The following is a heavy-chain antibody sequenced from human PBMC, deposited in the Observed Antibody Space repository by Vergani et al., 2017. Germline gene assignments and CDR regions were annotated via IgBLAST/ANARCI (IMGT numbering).Heavy chain of an antibody. CDR3: ARHTTYTDS. D-gene: IGHD1-1*01. CDR2: IYPADSDT. CDR1: EYSFGKYW. J-gene: IGHJ4*02. V-gene: IGHV5-51*01. Sequence: EVELVQSGPAMRKPGESLKISCKGSEYSFGKYWIGWVRQMPGKGLEWMGIIYPADSDTRYSPSFQGQVTISADKSISTAFLQWDSLKASDTALYYCARHTTYTDSWGQGTLVTVSS.